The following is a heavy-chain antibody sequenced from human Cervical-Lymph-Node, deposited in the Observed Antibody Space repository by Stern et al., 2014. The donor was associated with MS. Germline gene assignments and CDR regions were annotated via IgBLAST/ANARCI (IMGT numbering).Heavy chain of an antibody. CDR1: GHSLTELS. Sequence: QMQLVQSGAEVKKPGASVKVSCTVSGHSLTELSMHWVRQAPGKGLEWMGGIGREDAETIYAPQFQGRVSMTEDTSIDTVYMELTSLRSEDTAVYYCTSDTAGRHSYDNSVLKWGQGTLVIVSS. D-gene: IGHD3-22*01. CDR3: TSDTAGRHSYDNSVLK. J-gene: IGHJ4*02. V-gene: IGHV1-24*01. CDR2: IGREDAET.